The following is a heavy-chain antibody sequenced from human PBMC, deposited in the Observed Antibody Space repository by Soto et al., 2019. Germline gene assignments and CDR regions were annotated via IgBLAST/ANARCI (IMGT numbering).Heavy chain of an antibody. J-gene: IGHJ3*02. CDR1: GGSISSGGYY. Sequence: SETLSLTCTVSGGSISSGGYYWSWIRQHPGKGLEWIGYIYYSGSTYYNPSLKSRVTISVDTSKNQFSLKLSSVTAADTAVYYCARGYYDYVWGSYRYVDPFDIWGQGTMVTV. V-gene: IGHV4-31*03. CDR3: ARGYYDYVWGSYRYVDPFDI. D-gene: IGHD3-16*02. CDR2: IYYSGST.